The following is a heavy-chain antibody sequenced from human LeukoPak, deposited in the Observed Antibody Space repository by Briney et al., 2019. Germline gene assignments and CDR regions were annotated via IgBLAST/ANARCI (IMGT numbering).Heavy chain of an antibody. CDR1: GYTFTSYY. CDR2: INPSGGST. CDR3: ARDYYYGSGSYYNLEENWFDP. Sequence: ASVKVSCKASGYTFTSYYMHWVRQAPGQGLEWMGIINPSGGSTSYAQKFQGRVTMTRDMSTSTVYMELSSLRSEDTTVYYCARDYYYGSGSYYNLEENWFDPWGQGTLVTVSS. J-gene: IGHJ5*02. V-gene: IGHV1-46*01. D-gene: IGHD3-10*01.